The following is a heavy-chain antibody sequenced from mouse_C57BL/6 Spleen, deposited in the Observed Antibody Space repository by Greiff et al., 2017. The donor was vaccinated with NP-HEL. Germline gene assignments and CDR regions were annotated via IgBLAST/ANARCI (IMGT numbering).Heavy chain of an antibody. J-gene: IGHJ3*01. CDR1: GFTFSDYG. CDR2: ISSGSSTI. Sequence: DVKLVESGGGLVKPGGSLKLSCAASGFTFSDYGMHWVRQAPEKGLEWVAYISSGSSTIYYADTVKGRFTISRDNAKNTLFLQMTSLRSEDTAMYYCATGDSPWFAYWGQGTLVTVSA. CDR3: ATGDSPWFAY. V-gene: IGHV5-17*01.